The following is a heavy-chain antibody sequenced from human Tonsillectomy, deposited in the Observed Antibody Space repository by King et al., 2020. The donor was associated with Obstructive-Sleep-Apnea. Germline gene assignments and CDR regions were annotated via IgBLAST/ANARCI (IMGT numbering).Heavy chain of an antibody. V-gene: IGHV3-9*01. CDR3: AKDLSSGWYSPLDY. CDR1: GFTFDDHA. D-gene: IGHD6-19*01. CDR2: ISWNSGSI. J-gene: IGHJ4*02. Sequence: VQLVESGGGLVRPGRSLRLSCAASGFTFDDHAMHWVRQAPGKGLEWVSGISWNSGSIGYADSVKGRFTISRDNAKNSLYLQMNRLRAEDTALYYCAKDLSSGWYSPLDYWGQGTLVTVSS.